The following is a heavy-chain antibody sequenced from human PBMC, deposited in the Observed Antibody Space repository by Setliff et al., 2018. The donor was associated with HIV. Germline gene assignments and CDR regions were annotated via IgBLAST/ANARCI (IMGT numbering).Heavy chain of an antibody. CDR2: IHYSGIT. J-gene: IGHJ3*02. CDR3: ARYKCINFACVGFDI. Sequence: KTSETLSLTCTVSRDSINGHWWCWIRQPPGKGLEWTGSIHYSGITHYNPSLKSRLTMSVDTSKNQVSLKLTSITAADTAVYYCARYKCINFACVGFDIWGQGTVVTVSS. D-gene: IGHD3-9*01. CDR1: RDSINGHW. V-gene: IGHV4-59*11.